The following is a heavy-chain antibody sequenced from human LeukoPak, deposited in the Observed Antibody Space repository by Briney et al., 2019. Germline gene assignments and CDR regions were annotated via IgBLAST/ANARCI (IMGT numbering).Heavy chain of an antibody. Sequence: PSETLSLTCTVSGGSIRNLYWSWIRQPPGKGLEWIGYIYYSGSTNYNPSLKSRVTISVDTSKNQFSLKLSSVTAADTAVYYCARGAPSPKDNHYVWGSYRPRYPIYYFDYWGQGTLVTVSS. CDR1: GGSIRNLY. CDR2: IYYSGST. CDR3: ARGAPSPKDNHYVWGSYRPRYPIYYFDY. D-gene: IGHD3-16*02. V-gene: IGHV4-59*11. J-gene: IGHJ4*02.